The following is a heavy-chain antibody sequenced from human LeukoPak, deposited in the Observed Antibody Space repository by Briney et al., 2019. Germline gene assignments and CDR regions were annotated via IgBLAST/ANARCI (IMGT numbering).Heavy chain of an antibody. J-gene: IGHJ6*02. CDR3: AREDVVLVDAVRYYYYGMDV. Sequence: ASVKVSCKASGYNFISYYMHWVRQAPGQGLEWMGIINPSGGSTSYAQKSQDRATMTRDTSTSTVHMELSSLKSEDTAVYYCAREDVVLVDAVRYYYYGMDVWGQGTTVTVSS. CDR1: GYNFISYY. CDR2: INPSGGST. V-gene: IGHV1-46*01. D-gene: IGHD2-8*01.